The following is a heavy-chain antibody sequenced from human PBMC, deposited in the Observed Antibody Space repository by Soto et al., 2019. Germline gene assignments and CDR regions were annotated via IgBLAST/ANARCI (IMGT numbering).Heavy chain of an antibody. Sequence: PGGSLRLSCAASGFTFSSYWMHRVRQAPGKGLVWVSRINGDGSSTDYADSVKGRFTISRDNARNPSHLQMISLRAEERGVVNGTRAQQLGYWGQGTLITVYS. CDR3: TRAQQLGY. D-gene: IGHD6-13*01. CDR2: INGDGSST. CDR1: GFTFSSYW. V-gene: IGHV3-74*01. J-gene: IGHJ1*01.